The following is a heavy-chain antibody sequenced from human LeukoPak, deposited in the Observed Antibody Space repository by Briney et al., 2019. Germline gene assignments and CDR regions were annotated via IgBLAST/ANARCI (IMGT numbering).Heavy chain of an antibody. CDR2: ISGSGDII. CDR1: GITFRSYA. J-gene: IGHJ4*02. V-gene: IGHV3-23*01. CDR3: AKDDIAVAGYFDS. D-gene: IGHD6-19*01. Sequence: GESLRLSCAVSGITFRSYAMSWVRQAPGKGLEWVSGISGSGDIIYYADSIKGRFTASRDNSKNTLHLQMNSLRAEDTALYYCAKDDIAVAGYFDSWGQGTLVTVSS.